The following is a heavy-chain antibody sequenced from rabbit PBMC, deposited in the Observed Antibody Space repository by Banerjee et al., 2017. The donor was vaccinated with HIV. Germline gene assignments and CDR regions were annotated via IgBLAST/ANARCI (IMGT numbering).Heavy chain of an antibody. CDR3: ATTGDGGYYTDYGMDL. CDR1: GFSFSSYW. J-gene: IGHJ6*01. V-gene: IGHV1S40*01. CDR2: IYGGVSDST. Sequence: QSLEESGGDLVKPGASLTLTCTASGFSFSSYWMSWVRQAPGKGLEWIGCIYGGVSDSTWYASWAKGRFTVSKTSSTTVTLQMTSLTAADTATHFCATTGDGGYYTDYGMDLWGQGTLVTVS. D-gene: IGHD1-1*01.